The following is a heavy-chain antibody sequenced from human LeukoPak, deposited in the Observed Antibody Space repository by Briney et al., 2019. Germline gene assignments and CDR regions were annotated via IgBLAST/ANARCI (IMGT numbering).Heavy chain of an antibody. CDR2: IIPLFGSA. CDR1: GGTFSSHA. CDR3: ARGDSSGSFDY. J-gene: IGHJ4*02. D-gene: IGHD3-22*01. V-gene: IGHV1-69*13. Sequence: ASVKVSCKASGGTFSSHAISWVRQAPGQGLEWMGGIIPLFGSANYAQKFQGRVTITADESTSTAYMELSSLRSEDTAVYYCARGDSSGSFDYWGQGTLVTVSS.